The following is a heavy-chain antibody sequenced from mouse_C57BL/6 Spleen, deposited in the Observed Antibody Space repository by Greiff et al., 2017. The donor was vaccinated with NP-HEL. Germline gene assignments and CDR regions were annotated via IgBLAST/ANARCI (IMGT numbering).Heavy chain of an antibody. J-gene: IGHJ4*01. D-gene: IGHD1-1*01. CDR1: GYTFTNYW. Sequence: QVQLQQSGAELVRPGTSVKMSCKASGYTFTNYWIGWAKQRPGHGLEWIGDIYPGGGYTNYNEKFKGKATLTADKSSSTAYMQFSSLTSEDSAIYYCARSGGSSYGGYAMDYWGQGTSVTVSS. CDR3: ARSGGSSYGGYAMDY. V-gene: IGHV1-63*01. CDR2: IYPGGGYT.